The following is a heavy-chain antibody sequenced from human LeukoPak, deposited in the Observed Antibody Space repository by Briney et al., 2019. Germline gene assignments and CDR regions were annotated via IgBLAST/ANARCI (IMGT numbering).Heavy chain of an antibody. J-gene: IGHJ4*02. Sequence: GGSLRLSCAASGFTFTDAWMSGVRQAPGKGLEWVGRIKSKSDGATTDYAAPVQGRFTISRDDSKNTLYLQLNSLKTEDTAVYYCTTDAAGYNYGSLGYWGQGTLVTVSS. D-gene: IGHD1-1*01. CDR1: GFTFTDAW. CDR2: IKSKSDGATT. CDR3: TTDAAGYNYGSLGY. V-gene: IGHV3-15*01.